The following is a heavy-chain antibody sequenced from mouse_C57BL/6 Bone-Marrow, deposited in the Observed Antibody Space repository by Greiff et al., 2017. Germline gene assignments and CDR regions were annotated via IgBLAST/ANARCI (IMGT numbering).Heavy chain of an antibody. Sequence: VQLKESGPELVKPGASVKISCKASGYSFTDYYMNWVKQSNGKSLEWIGVINPNYGTNTSNQKFKGKATLTVDQSSSTAYMQLNSLTSEDSAVYYYARLHDYYFDYWGQGTTLTVSS. CDR1: GYSFTDYY. J-gene: IGHJ2*01. CDR2: INPNYGTN. D-gene: IGHD2-4*01. CDR3: ARLHDYYFDY. V-gene: IGHV1-39*01.